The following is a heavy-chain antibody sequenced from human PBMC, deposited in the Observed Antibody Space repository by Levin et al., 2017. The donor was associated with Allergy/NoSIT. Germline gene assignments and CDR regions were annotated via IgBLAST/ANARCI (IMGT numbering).Heavy chain of an antibody. CDR1: GFTFSSYW. CDR3: AREGVSSGGLDY. J-gene: IGHJ4*02. Sequence: GGSLRLSCAASGFTFSSYWMHWVRQAPGKGLVWVSRINSDGSSTSYADSVKGRFTISRDNAKNTLYLQMNSLRAEDTAVYYCAREGVSSGGLDYWGQGTLVTVSS. D-gene: IGHD6-19*01. CDR2: INSDGSST. V-gene: IGHV3-74*01.